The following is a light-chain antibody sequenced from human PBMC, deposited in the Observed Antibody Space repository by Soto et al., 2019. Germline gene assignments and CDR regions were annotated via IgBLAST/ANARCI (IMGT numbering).Light chain of an antibody. CDR1: SSDVGGYHY. Sequence: QSALTQPASVSGSPGQSITISCTGTSSDVGGYHYVSWYQQHPGKAPKLMIYEVSHRPSGVSNRFSGSKSGNTASLTISGLQAEDEADYYCSSYTRSSTLVFGTGTKLTVL. CDR2: EVS. V-gene: IGLV2-14*01. CDR3: SSYTRSSTLV. J-gene: IGLJ1*01.